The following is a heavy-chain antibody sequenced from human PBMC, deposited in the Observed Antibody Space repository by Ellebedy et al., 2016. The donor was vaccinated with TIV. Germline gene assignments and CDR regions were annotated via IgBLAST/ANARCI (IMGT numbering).Heavy chain of an antibody. CDR3: ARDRAATVTTLFLDY. CDR2: ISGRGDT. CDR1: GFAVSSNG. V-gene: IGHV3-23*01. J-gene: IGHJ4*02. Sequence: PGGSLRLSCAASGFAVSSNGMSWVRQAPGKGLEWVSGISGRGDTYYADSVNGRFTISRDNSKNTLHLQMNSLRAEDTAVYYCARDRAATVTTLFLDYWGQGTLVTVSS. D-gene: IGHD4-17*01.